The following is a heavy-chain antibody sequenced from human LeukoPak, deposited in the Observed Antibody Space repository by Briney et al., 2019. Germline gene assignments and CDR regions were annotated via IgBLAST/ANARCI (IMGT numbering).Heavy chain of an antibody. J-gene: IGHJ6*02. CDR1: GFTVSSNY. D-gene: IGHD3-22*01. CDR2: IYSSGST. CDR3: ARGKDYYDSSGFYYYYYGMDV. Sequence: GGSLRLSCAASGFTVSSNYMSWVRQAPGKGLEWVSVIYSSGSTYYADSVKGRFTISRHNSKNTLYLQMNSLRAEDTAVYYCARGKDYYDSSGFYYYYYGMDVWGQGTTVTVSS. V-gene: IGHV3-53*04.